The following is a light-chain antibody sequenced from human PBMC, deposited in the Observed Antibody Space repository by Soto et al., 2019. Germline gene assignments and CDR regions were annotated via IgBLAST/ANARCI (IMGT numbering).Light chain of an antibody. CDR1: QSISSY. J-gene: IGKJ5*01. CDR2: AAS. CDR3: QQSYSTPPIT. V-gene: IGKV1-39*01. Sequence: DIQMTQSPSSLSASVGDRVTITCRASQSISSYLNWYQQKPGKAPKLLIYAASSLQSGVPSRFSGSGSCATFTLTISSLQPEEFATSYCQQSYSTPPITFGRGTRLEIK.